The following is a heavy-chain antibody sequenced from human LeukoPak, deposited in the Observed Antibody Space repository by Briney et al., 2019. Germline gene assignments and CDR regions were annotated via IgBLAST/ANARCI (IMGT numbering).Heavy chain of an antibody. D-gene: IGHD4-17*01. CDR2: ISSSSSYI. V-gene: IGHV3-21*01. Sequence: GGSLRLSCAASGFTFSSYSMNWVRQAPGKGLEWVSSISSSSSYIYYADSVKGRFTISRDNAKNSLYLQMNSLRAEDTAVYYCARDDYGDYGRNKRYYYYYMDVWGKGTTVTVSS. J-gene: IGHJ6*03. CDR3: ARDDYGDYGRNKRYYYYYMDV. CDR1: GFTFSSYS.